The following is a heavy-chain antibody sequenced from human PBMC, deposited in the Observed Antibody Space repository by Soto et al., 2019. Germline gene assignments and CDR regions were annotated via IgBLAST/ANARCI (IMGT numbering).Heavy chain of an antibody. V-gene: IGHV4-59*01. Sequence: KTSETLSLTCTVSGGSISSYYWSWIRQPPGKGLEWIGYIYYSGSTNYNPSLKSRATISVDTSKNQFSLKLSSVTAADTAVYYCARDTGIAVAGIGMDVWGQGTTVTVSS. CDR3: ARDTGIAVAGIGMDV. CDR1: GGSISSYY. J-gene: IGHJ6*02. D-gene: IGHD6-19*01. CDR2: IYYSGST.